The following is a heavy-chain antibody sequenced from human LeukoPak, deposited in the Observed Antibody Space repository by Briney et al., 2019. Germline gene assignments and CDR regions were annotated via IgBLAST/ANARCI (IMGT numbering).Heavy chain of an antibody. CDR1: GGSISNDY. V-gene: IGHV4-59*08. Sequence: SETLSLTCTVSGGSISNDYWSWIRQPPGKGLEWIGYIYYSGSTNYNPSLKSRVTISVDTSKNQFSLKLSSVTAADTAVYYCARWDSSSWHENWFDPWGQGTLVTVSS. CDR3: ARWDSSSWHENWFDP. J-gene: IGHJ5*02. D-gene: IGHD6-13*01. CDR2: IYYSGST.